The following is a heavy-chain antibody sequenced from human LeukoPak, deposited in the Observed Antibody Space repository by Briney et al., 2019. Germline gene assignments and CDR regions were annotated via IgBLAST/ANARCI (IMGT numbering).Heavy chain of an antibody. D-gene: IGHD1-1*01. J-gene: IGHJ5*02. Sequence: WGTLRLSCAASGFTLSTYGMSWVSQAPGKGLKWVSAISGSGGSTYYADSVKGRFTISRDNSKNTLYLQMNSLRAEDTAVYYCAKLRDWMWFDPWGQGTLVTVSS. V-gene: IGHV3-23*01. CDR3: AKLRDWMWFDP. CDR2: ISGSGGST. CDR1: GFTLSTYG.